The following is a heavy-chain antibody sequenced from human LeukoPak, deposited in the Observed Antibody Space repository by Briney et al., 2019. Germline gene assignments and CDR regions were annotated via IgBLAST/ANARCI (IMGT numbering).Heavy chain of an antibody. V-gene: IGHV1-2*02. D-gene: IGHD3-16*01. CDR2: VNPDSGDT. CDR3: ARGPLSPYFDY. CDR1: GYTFTGYY. Sequence: GASVKVSCKASGYTFTGYYMHWVRQAPGQGLAWMGWVNPDSGDTHYAQKFQGRVTMTRDTSINTAYMELTGLRSDDTAVYYCARGPLSPYFDYWGQGTLVTVSS. J-gene: IGHJ4*02.